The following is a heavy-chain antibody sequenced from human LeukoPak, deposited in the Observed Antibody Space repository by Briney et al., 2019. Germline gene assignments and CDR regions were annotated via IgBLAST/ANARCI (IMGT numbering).Heavy chain of an antibody. D-gene: IGHD4-17*01. CDR2: ISYDGSNK. V-gene: IGHV3-30-3*01. Sequence: GGFLRLSCAASGFTFSSYAMHWVRQAPGKGLEWVAVISYDGSNKYYADSVKGRFTISRGYSKNTLFLQMNSLRAEDAAVYYCAKDRDMTTVTGPDYWGQGTLVTVSS. J-gene: IGHJ4*02. CDR3: AKDRDMTTVTGPDY. CDR1: GFTFSSYA.